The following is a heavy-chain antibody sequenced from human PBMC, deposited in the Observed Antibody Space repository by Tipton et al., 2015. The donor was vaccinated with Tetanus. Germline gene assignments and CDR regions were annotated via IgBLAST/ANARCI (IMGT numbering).Heavy chain of an antibody. CDR2: INPNSGGT. Sequence: QLVQSGAEVKKPGASVKVSCKASGYTFTGYYMHWVRQAPGQGLEWMGWINPNSGGTNYAQKFQGRVTMTRDTSISTAYMELCRLRSAATAVYYCARDCGGNPPWWFDPWGQGTLVTVSS. V-gene: IGHV1-2*02. CDR1: GYTFTGYY. CDR3: ARDCGGNPPWWFDP. D-gene: IGHD4-23*01. J-gene: IGHJ5*02.